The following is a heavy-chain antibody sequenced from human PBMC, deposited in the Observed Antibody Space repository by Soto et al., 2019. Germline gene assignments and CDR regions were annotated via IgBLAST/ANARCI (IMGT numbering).Heavy chain of an antibody. CDR2: IKSKTDGGTT. V-gene: IGHV3-15*07. J-gene: IGHJ6*02. D-gene: IGHD6-6*01. Sequence: GGSLRLSCAASGFTFSNAWMNWVRQAPGKGLEWVGRIKSKTDGGTTDYAAPVKGRFTISRDDSKNTLYLQMNSLKTEDTAVYYCTTDLRGLQLVHEPDYYYGMDVWGQGTTVTVSS. CDR3: TTDLRGLQLVHEPDYYYGMDV. CDR1: GFTFSNAW.